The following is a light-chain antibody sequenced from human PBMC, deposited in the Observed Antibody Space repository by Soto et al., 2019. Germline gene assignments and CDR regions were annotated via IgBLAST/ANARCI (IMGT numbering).Light chain of an antibody. Sequence: QSVLTQPPSASGTPGQRVTISCSGSSSNIGSNAVNWYQQLPGTAPKLLIYSNNQRPSGVRDRFSGSNSGTSASLAISGLQSEDGGDYYGAGWHGSLNGWVSGGGTKLPLL. CDR3: AGWHGSLNGWV. J-gene: IGLJ3*02. CDR2: SNN. CDR1: SSNIGSNA. V-gene: IGLV1-44*01.